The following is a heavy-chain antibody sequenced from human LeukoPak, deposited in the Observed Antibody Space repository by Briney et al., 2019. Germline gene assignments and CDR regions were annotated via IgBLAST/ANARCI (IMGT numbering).Heavy chain of an antibody. D-gene: IGHD3-22*01. CDR2: FDPEDGET. J-gene: IGHJ5*02. V-gene: IGHV1-24*01. CDR3: ATAILDYYDSSGYKRWFDP. CDR1: GYTLTELS. Sequence: ASVKVSCKVSGYTLTELSMHWVRQAPGKGLEWMGGFDPEDGETIYAQKFQGRVTMTEDTSTDTAYMELSSPRSEDTAVYYCATAILDYYDSSGYKRWFDPWGQGTLVTVSS.